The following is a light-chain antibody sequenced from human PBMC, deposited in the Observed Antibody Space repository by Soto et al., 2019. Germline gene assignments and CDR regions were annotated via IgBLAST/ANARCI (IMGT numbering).Light chain of an antibody. J-gene: IGLJ3*02. V-gene: IGLV1-44*01. CDR2: TNN. Sequence: QSVLTQPPSASGTPGQRVTISCSGASSYIGSNAVNWYQQFPGAAPQLLIYTNNQRPSGVPDRFSGSKSGTSASLAITGLQSEDEATYHCAAWDDSLNALVFGGGTQLTVL. CDR1: SSYIGSNA. CDR3: AAWDDSLNALV.